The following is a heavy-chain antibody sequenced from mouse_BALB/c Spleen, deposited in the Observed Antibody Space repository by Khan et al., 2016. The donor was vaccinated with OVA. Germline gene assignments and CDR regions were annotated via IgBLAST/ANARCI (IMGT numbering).Heavy chain of an antibody. D-gene: IGHD2-10*01. Sequence: VELVESGPGLVAPSQSLSITCTISGFSFTNYGMHWVRQPPGKGLEWLVVIWSDGSTSYNSALKSRLSISRDNSKSQVFLRMNSLQTDDTAMYYCARQAYFHYYIMDYWGQGTSVIVSS. CDR2: IWSDGST. CDR1: GFSFTNYG. CDR3: ARQAYFHYYIMDY. J-gene: IGHJ4*01. V-gene: IGHV2-6-1*01.